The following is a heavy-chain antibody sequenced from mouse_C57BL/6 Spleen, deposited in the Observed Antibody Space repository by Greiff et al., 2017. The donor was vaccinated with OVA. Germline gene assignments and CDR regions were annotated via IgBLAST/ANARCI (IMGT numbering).Heavy chain of an antibody. CDR1: GFTFSSYT. CDR2: ISGGGGNT. D-gene: IGHD1-1*01. V-gene: IGHV5-9*01. CDR3: ARQGYYYGSSYGWYFDV. J-gene: IGHJ1*03. Sequence: EVHLVESGGGLVKPGGSLKLSCAASGFTFSSYTMSWVRQTPEKRLEWVATISGGGGNTYYPDSVKGRFTISRDNAKNTLYLQMSSLRSEDTALYYCARQGYYYGSSYGWYFDVWGTGTTVTVSS.